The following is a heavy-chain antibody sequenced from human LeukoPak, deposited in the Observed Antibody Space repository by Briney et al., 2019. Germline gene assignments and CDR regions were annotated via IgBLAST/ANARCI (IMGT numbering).Heavy chain of an antibody. J-gene: IGHJ4*02. CDR3: ARARGDYYDSSGYYSAFDY. D-gene: IGHD3-22*01. CDR1: GGPFSGYY. CDR2: INHSGSA. Sequence: SETLSLTCAVYGGPFSGYYWSWIRQPPGKGLEWIGEINHSGSADYNPSLKSRVTISVDMSKNQFSLKLSSVTAADTAVYYCARARGDYYDSSGYYSAFDYWGQGTLVTVSS. V-gene: IGHV4-34*01.